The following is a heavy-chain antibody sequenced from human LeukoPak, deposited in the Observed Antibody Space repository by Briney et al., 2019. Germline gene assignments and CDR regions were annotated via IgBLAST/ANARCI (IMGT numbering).Heavy chain of an antibody. CDR3: ARDAQRGFDYSNSLKY. CDR1: GFTFSSYW. V-gene: IGHV3-74*01. J-gene: IGHJ4*01. Sequence: GGSLRLSCAASGFTFSSYWMHWVRQAPGKGLVWVSRINTDGSSTSYADSVKGRFTISRDNAKNTLYLQMNSLRAEDTAMYYCARDAQRGFDYSNSLKYWGHGTLVTVSS. D-gene: IGHD4-11*01. CDR2: INTDGSST.